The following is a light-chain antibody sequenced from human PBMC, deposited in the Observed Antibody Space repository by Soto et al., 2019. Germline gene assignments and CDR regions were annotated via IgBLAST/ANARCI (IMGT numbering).Light chain of an antibody. J-gene: IGKJ4*01. Sequence: EILLTQSPGTLSLSPGERATLSCRASQSVPNNYLAWYQQKPGQAPRLLIFRASSRATGIPDRFSGSGSGTDFTLTISRLEPEDFAVYNCHQETGSPFAFGVGTKVEI. CDR1: QSVPNNY. V-gene: IGKV3-20*01. CDR3: HQETGSPFA. CDR2: RAS.